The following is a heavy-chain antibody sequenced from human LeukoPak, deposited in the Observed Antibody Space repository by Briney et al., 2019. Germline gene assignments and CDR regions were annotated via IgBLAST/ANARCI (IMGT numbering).Heavy chain of an antibody. D-gene: IGHD2-2*01. CDR1: GGSISSYY. Sequence: PSETLSLTCTVSGGSISSYYWSSSRQPAGKGLEWSGRIYTSGSTNYNPSLKSRVTMSVDTSKNQFSLKLSSVTAADTAVYYCARDSLGAVPAALDAFDIWGQGTMVTVSS. J-gene: IGHJ3*02. V-gene: IGHV4-4*07. CDR3: ARDSLGAVPAALDAFDI. CDR2: IYTSGST.